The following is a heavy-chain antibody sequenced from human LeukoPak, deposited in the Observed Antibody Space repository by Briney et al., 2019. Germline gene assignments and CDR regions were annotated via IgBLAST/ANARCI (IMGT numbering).Heavy chain of an antibody. V-gene: IGHV3-23*01. D-gene: IGHD1-26*01. CDR2: ISGSGGST. CDR3: AKDKVGATGEFDY. J-gene: IGHJ4*02. Sequence: GGPLRLSCAASGFTFSSYAMSWVRQAPGKGLEWVSAISGSGGSTYYADSVKGRFTISRDNSKNTLYLQMNGLRAEDTAVYYCAKDKVGATGEFDYWGQGTLDAVSS. CDR1: GFTFSSYA.